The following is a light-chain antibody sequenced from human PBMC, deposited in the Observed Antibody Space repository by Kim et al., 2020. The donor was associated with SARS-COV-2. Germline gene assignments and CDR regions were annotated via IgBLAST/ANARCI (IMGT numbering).Light chain of an antibody. V-gene: IGKV1-27*01. CDR1: QGSSHS. CDR3: QKNDSAPWT. Sequence: ASEGERVNNTCRASQGSSHSLAWYRQKQGKVTMLLNYGASTLRAGVPSRCSGSGSGTDFTITISRLQPEDAATYYCQKNDSAPWTFGQGTKVDIK. CDR2: GAS. J-gene: IGKJ1*01.